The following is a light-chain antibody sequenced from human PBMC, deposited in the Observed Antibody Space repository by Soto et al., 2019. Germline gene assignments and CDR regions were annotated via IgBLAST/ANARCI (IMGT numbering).Light chain of an antibody. CDR3: HQYCCSGT. J-gene: IGKJ1*01. V-gene: IGKV3-20*01. CDR1: QSVSSNY. Sequence: SVLTKDRRSLWLSPGDSKSLSCRASQSVSSNYLAWYQQKPGQAPRLLIYGASNRATGIPDRFSGSGSGTDFTLTISRLEPEDFAVYSWHQYCCSGTCRHWTMVE. CDR2: GAS.